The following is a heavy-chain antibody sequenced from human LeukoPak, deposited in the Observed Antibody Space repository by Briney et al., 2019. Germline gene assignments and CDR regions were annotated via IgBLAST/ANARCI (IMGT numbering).Heavy chain of an antibody. D-gene: IGHD2-2*01. Sequence: GASVKVSCKASGYTFNGYYKHWVRQAPGQGLEWMGWMNPNSGNTGYAQKFQGRVTMTRNTSISTAYMELSSLRSEGTAVYYCAKSPAVAPGAFDIWGQGTMVTVSS. J-gene: IGHJ3*02. CDR2: MNPNSGNT. CDR1: GYTFNGYY. V-gene: IGHV1-8*02. CDR3: AKSPAVAPGAFDI.